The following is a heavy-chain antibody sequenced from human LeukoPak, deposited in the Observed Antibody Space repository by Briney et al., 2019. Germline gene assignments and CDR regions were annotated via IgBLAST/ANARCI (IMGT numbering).Heavy chain of an antibody. Sequence: GGSLRLSCAASGFTFSSYRMNWVRQAPGKGLEWVSYISSSSSTIYYADSVKGRFTISRDNSKNTLYLQMNSLRAEDTAVYYCARGAYDILTGYNYYYYMDVWGKGTTVTISS. CDR2: ISSSSSTI. D-gene: IGHD3-9*01. CDR3: ARGAYDILTGYNYYYYMDV. V-gene: IGHV3-48*01. J-gene: IGHJ6*03. CDR1: GFTFSSYR.